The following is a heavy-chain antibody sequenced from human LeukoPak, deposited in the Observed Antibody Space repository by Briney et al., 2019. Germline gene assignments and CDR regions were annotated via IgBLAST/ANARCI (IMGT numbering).Heavy chain of an antibody. J-gene: IGHJ4*02. CDR2: INPNSGGT. CDR3: ARVFIAAAGTHPVPLDY. D-gene: IGHD6-13*01. Sequence: ASVKVSCKASGYTFTGYYMHWVRQAPGQGLEWMGWINPNSGGTNYAQKFQGRVTMTRDTSISTAYMELSRLRSDDTAVYYCARVFIAAAGTHPVPLDYWGQGTLVTVSS. CDR1: GYTFTGYY. V-gene: IGHV1-2*02.